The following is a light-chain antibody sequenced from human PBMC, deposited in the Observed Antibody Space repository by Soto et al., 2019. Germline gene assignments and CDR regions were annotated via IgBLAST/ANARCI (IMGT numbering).Light chain of an antibody. Sequence: QSVLTQPASVSGSPGQSITISCTGGSSDIGGYNYVSWFQQHPGKAPKLMIYDVTNRPSGVSNRFSGSKSGSTASLTISGLQAEDEADYYCSSYTSSHTLVFGTGTKLTVL. J-gene: IGLJ1*01. CDR1: SSDIGGYNY. CDR3: SSYTSSHTLV. V-gene: IGLV2-14*01. CDR2: DVT.